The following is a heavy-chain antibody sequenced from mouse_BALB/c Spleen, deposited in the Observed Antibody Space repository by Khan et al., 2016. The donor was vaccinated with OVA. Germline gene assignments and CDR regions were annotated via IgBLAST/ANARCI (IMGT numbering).Heavy chain of an antibody. CDR2: ISYSGST. V-gene: IGHV3-2*02. CDR3: ARGDCDEYAMDY. CDR1: GYSITSNYA. Sequence: EVKLLESGPGLVKPSQSLSLTCTVTGYSITSNYAWNWIRQFPGNKLEWMGYISYSGSTSYNPSLKSRISITRDTSKNQFFLQLSSVTTEDTATCYCARGDCDEYAMDYWGQGTSVTVSS. J-gene: IGHJ4*01.